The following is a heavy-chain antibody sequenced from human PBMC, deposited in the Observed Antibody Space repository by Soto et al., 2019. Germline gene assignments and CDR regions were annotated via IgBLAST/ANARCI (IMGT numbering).Heavy chain of an antibody. D-gene: IGHD3-3*01. CDR3: ARALGLPYDFWSGYEIYFDY. Sequence: ASVKVSCKASGYTFTSYAMHWVRQAPGQRLEWMGWINAGNGNTKYSQKFQGRVTITRDTSESTAYMELSSLRSEDTAVYYCARALGLPYDFWSGYEIYFDYWGQGTLVTVSS. CDR1: GYTFTSYA. CDR2: INAGNGNT. J-gene: IGHJ4*02. V-gene: IGHV1-3*01.